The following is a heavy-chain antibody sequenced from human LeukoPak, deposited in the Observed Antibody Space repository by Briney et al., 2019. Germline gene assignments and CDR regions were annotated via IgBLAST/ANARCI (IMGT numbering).Heavy chain of an antibody. V-gene: IGHV3-30-3*01. J-gene: IGHJ4*02. D-gene: IGHD2-15*01. CDR3: ASMIVVVVAATPGFDY. CDR1: GFTFSSYA. CDR2: ISYDGSNK. Sequence: PGGSLRLSCAASGFTFSSYAMHWVRQAPGQGLEWVAVISYDGSNKYYADSVKGRFTISRDNSKNTLYLQMNSLRAEDTAVYYCASMIVVVVAATPGFDYWGQGTLVTVSS.